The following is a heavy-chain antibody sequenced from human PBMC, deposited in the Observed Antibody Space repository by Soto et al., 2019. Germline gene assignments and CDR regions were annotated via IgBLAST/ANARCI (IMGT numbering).Heavy chain of an antibody. CDR2: INHSGST. CDR1: GGSFSGYY. Sequence: SETLSLTCAVYGGSFSGYYWSWIRQPPGKGLEWIGEINHSGSTNYNPSLKSRVTISVDTSKNQFSLKLSSVTAADTALYYCARQSIAARPTPYYFDYWGQGTLVTVSS. V-gene: IGHV4-34*01. D-gene: IGHD6-6*01. J-gene: IGHJ4*02. CDR3: ARQSIAARPTPYYFDY.